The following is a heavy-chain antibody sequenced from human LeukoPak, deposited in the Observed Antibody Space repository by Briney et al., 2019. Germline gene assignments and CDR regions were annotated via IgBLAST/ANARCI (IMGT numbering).Heavy chain of an antibody. J-gene: IGHJ5*02. Sequence: SETLSLTCTVSGGSISSSSYYWGCIRQPPGNGLEWIGSIYYSGSTYYNPSLKSLVTISVDTSKNQFSLQLSSVTAADTAVYYCARSSGYSSSGGLNWFDTWGQGTLVTVSS. V-gene: IGHV4-39*01. CDR1: GGSISSSSYY. D-gene: IGHD6-13*01. CDR3: ARSSGYSSSGGLNWFDT. CDR2: IYYSGST.